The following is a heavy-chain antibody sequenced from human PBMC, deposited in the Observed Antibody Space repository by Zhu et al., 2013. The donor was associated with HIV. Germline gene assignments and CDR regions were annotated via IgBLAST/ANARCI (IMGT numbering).Heavy chain of an antibody. D-gene: IGHD1-1*01. V-gene: IGHV1-18*03. CDR2: ITPYNGKT. J-gene: IGHJ3*02. Sequence: QVQVTQSEPVLTNPGPPVRVSCKTSGYMFSNYGINWVRLAPGRGLEWMGRITPYNGKTSYSQKMQGRVTMTADISTGTVNMDLTTLTSDDMALYYCTRGMEGQTMTAFDIWGPGTMVTVSS. CDR3: TRGMEGQTMTAFDI. CDR1: GYMFSNYG.